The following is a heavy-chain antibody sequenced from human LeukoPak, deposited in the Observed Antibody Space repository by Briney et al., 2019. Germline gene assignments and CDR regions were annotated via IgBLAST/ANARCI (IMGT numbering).Heavy chain of an antibody. D-gene: IGHD3-16*01. J-gene: IGHJ4*02. Sequence: SQTLSLTCAISGDSVSSNSAAWNWIRQSPSRGLEWLGRTYYRSKWYNDYAVSVKSRITINPDTSKNQFSLQLNSVTPEDTAVYYCARDTFGGGNAGGDIYYFDYWGQGTLVTVSS. CDR1: GDSVSSNSAA. V-gene: IGHV6-1*01. CDR3: ARDTFGGGNAGGDIYYFDY. CDR2: TYYRSKWYN.